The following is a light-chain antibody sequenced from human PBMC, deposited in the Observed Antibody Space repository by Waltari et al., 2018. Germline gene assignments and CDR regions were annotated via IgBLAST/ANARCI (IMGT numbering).Light chain of an antibody. Sequence: QSALTQPASVSGSPGQSITISCTGTSSDVGGYNYVPWYQQHPGKAPKLMIYDVSKRPSGVSNRVSGSKSGNTASLTISGLQAEDEADYYCCSYAGSSTHVVFGGGTKLTVL. V-gene: IGLV2-23*02. J-gene: IGLJ2*01. CDR1: SSDVGGYNY. CDR3: CSYAGSSTHVV. CDR2: DVS.